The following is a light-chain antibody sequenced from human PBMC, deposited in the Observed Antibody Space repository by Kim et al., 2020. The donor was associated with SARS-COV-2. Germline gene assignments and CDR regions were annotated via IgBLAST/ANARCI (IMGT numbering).Light chain of an antibody. CDR3: LLHYEDPLHWI. J-gene: IGLJ2*01. V-gene: IGLV7-43*01. CDR2: STN. CDR1: TEAVTSGYS. Sequence: QAVVTQEPSLTVSPGGTVTLTYASSTEAVTSGYSPNWFQQKPGQAPRALIYSTNNRHSWTPSRFSGSLLGGKAALTLSDVQPEDEAEYYCLLHYEDPLHWIFGGGTQLTVL.